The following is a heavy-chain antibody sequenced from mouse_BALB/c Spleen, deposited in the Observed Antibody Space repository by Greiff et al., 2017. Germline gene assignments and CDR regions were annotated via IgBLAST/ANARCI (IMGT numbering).Heavy chain of an antibody. D-gene: IGHD2-14*01. J-gene: IGHJ3*01. CDR1: GFTFSSYG. CDR2: INSSGGSYT. CDR3: TREGVRTRFAY. Sequence: EVKLVESGGGLVQPGGSLKLSCAASGFTFSSYGMSWVRQTPDKRLELVATINSSGGSYTYYPDSVKGRFTISRDNAKNTLYLQMSSLKSEDTAMYYCTREGVRTRFAYWGQGTLVTVSA. V-gene: IGHV5-6-3*01.